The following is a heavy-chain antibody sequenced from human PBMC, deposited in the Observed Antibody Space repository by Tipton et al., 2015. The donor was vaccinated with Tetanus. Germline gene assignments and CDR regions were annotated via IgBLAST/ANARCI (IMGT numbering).Heavy chain of an antibody. Sequence: SLRLSCVVSGFTFNTYAMNWVRRAPGKGLEWVSGLSGSGDYTYYADSVEGRFTISRDNSKNTLYLQMNSLRAGDTAVYYWAREADCSGGSCFSGGFDYWGQGTLVTVSS. J-gene: IGHJ4*02. CDR2: LSGSGDYT. V-gene: IGHV3-23*01. CDR3: AREADCSGGSCFSGGFDY. CDR1: GFTFNTYA. D-gene: IGHD2-15*01.